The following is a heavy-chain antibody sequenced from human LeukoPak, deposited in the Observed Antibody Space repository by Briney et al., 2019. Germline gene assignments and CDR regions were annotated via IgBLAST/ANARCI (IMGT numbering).Heavy chain of an antibody. V-gene: IGHV3-30*18. Sequence: GGSLRLSCAASGFTFSSYGMHWVRQAPGKGLEGGAILSYDGNNKYYADSVKGRFTISRDNSKNTLSLQMNSLRPEDTAVYHCAKGRFWRRKTDYHFQHWGQGTLVTVSS. CDR3: AKGRFWRRKTDYHFQH. D-gene: IGHD1-1*01. CDR1: GFTFSSYG. J-gene: IGHJ1*01. CDR2: LSYDGNNK.